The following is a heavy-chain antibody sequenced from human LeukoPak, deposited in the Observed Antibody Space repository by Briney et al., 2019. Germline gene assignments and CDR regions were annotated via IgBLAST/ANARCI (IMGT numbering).Heavy chain of an antibody. CDR1: GFTFSSYA. Sequence: GGSQRLSCAASGFTFSSYAMHWVRQAPGKGLEWVAVISYDGSNKYYADSVKGRFTISRDNSKNTLYLQMNSLRAEDTAVYYCARSRVGRGYCSSTSCYHDAFDIWGQGTMVTVSS. CDR2: ISYDGSNK. J-gene: IGHJ3*02. V-gene: IGHV3-30-3*01. CDR3: ARSRVGRGYCSSTSCYHDAFDI. D-gene: IGHD2-2*01.